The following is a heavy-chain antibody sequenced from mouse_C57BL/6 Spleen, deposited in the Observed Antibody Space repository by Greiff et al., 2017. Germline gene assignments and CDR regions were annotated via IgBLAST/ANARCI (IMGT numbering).Heavy chain of an antibody. CDR2: IDPETGGT. D-gene: IGHD2-1*01. CDR3: TRSGNYRFAY. Sequence: VKLVESGAELVRPGASVTLSCKASGYTFTDYEMHWVKQTPVHGLEWIGAIDPETGGTAYNQKFKGKAILTADKSSSTAYMELRSLTSEDSAVYYCTRSGNYRFAYWGQGTLVTVSA. CDR1: GYTFTDYE. J-gene: IGHJ3*01. V-gene: IGHV1-15*01.